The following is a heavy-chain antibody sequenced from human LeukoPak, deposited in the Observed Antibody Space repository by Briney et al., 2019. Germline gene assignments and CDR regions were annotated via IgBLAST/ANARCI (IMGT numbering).Heavy chain of an antibody. CDR2: IYYSGST. Sequence: SETLSLTCTVSGGSISSYYWSWIRQPPGKGLEWIGYIYYSGSTNYNPSLKSRVTISVDTSKNQFSLKLSPVTAADTAVYYCARHPRGAVAGLTGWFDPWGQGALVTVSS. J-gene: IGHJ5*02. CDR1: GGSISSYY. V-gene: IGHV4-59*08. CDR3: ARHPRGAVAGLTGWFDP. D-gene: IGHD6-19*01.